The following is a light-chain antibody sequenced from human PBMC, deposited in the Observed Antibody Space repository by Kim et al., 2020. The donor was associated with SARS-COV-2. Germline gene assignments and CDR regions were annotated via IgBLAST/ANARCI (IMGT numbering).Light chain of an antibody. CDR1: QAIRNY. J-gene: IGKJ5*01. Sequence: DIQMTQSPSSLSASIGDRVTITCRASQAIRNYLAWFQEKPGKAPKSLIHDASSLQTGVSSKFSGSGFGTDFTLTIDSLQPEDFATYYCQQYNSYPITFGQGTRLEIK. CDR3: QQYNSYPIT. CDR2: DAS. V-gene: IGKV1-16*02.